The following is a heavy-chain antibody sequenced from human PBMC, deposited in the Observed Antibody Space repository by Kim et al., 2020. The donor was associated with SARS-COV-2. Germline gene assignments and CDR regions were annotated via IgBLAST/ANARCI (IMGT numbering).Heavy chain of an antibody. Sequence: GGSLRLFCAASGFTFSSYAMHWVRQAPGKGLEWVAVISYDGSNKYYADSVKGRFTISRDNSKNTLYLQMNSLRAEDTAVYYCARGGHVLLWFGEIFWGQGTLVTVSS. CDR2: ISYDGSNK. J-gene: IGHJ4*02. CDR3: ARGGHVLLWFGEIF. V-gene: IGHV3-30*04. CDR1: GFTFSSYA. D-gene: IGHD3-10*01.